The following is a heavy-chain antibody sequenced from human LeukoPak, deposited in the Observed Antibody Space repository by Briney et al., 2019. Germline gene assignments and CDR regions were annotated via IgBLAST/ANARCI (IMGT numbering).Heavy chain of an antibody. V-gene: IGHV1-18*04. D-gene: IGHD5-18*01. J-gene: IGHJ4*02. Sequence: ASVKVSCKASGYTFTIYGITWVRQAPGQGLEWMGWISTHTGDTNYVQKLQARVTMTTDTSTSTAYMVLRSLRSDDTAVYYCARDRRLSVDIAMAPFDYWGQGTLVTVSS. CDR3: ARDRRLSVDIAMAPFDY. CDR1: GYTFTIYG. CDR2: ISTHTGDT.